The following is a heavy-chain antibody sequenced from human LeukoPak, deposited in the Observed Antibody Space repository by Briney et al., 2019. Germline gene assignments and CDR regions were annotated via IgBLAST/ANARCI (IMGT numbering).Heavy chain of an antibody. CDR1: GGSISSSSYY. V-gene: IGHV4-39*01. D-gene: IGHD6-19*01. Sequence: PSETLSLTCTVSGGSISSSSYYWGWIRQPLGKGLEWIGSIYYSGSTYYNPSLKSRVTISVDTSKNQFSLKLSSVTAADTAVYYCARGDSSGWPFDYWGQGTLVTVSS. CDR2: IYYSGST. J-gene: IGHJ4*02. CDR3: ARGDSSGWPFDY.